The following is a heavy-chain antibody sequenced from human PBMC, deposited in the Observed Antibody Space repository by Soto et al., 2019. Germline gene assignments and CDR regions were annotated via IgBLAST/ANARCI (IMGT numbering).Heavy chain of an antibody. J-gene: IGHJ6*02. CDR2: IYYSGST. D-gene: IGHD6-6*01. CDR3: ASRHSLYGMDV. CDR1: GGSISSYY. V-gene: IGHV4-59*01. Sequence: QVQLLESGPGLVKPSETLSLTCTVSGGSISSYYCSWIRQPPGKGLEWIGYIYYSGSTIYNPSLKSRVPISVDTSKNQFSLKLSSVTAADTAVYYCASRHSLYGMDVWGQGTTVTVSS.